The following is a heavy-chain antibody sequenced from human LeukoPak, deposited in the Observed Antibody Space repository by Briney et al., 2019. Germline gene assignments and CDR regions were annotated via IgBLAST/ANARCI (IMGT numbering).Heavy chain of an antibody. V-gene: IGHV1-69-2*01. Sequence: ASVKISCKVSGYTFTDYYMHWVQQAPGKGLEWMGLVDPEDGETIYAEKFQGRVTITADTSTDTAYMELSSLRSEDTAVYYCVISKGGDWFDPWGQGTLVTFSS. CDR2: VDPEDGET. CDR1: GYTFTDYY. D-gene: IGHD1-26*01. J-gene: IGHJ5*02. CDR3: VISKGGDWFDP.